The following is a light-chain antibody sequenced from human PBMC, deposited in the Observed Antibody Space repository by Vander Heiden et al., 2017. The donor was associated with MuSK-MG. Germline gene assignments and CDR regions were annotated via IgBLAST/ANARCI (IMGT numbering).Light chain of an antibody. J-gene: IGKJ3*01. CDR2: AAS. Sequence: DIQMTQSPSSLSASVGDRVTITCRASQSIATYLNWYQQKPGKAPKLLIYAASSLQSGVPSRFSGSGSGTDFTLTISSLQPEDFATYYCQQSYSIPFTFGPGTKVDFK. CDR3: QQSYSIPFT. CDR1: QSIATY. V-gene: IGKV1-39*01.